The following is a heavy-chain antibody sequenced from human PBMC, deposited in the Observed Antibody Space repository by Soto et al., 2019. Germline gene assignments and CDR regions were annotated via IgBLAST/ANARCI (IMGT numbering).Heavy chain of an antibody. CDR3: ATDKGDFTFGP. CDR1: GYRFSTNG. D-gene: IGHD3-3*01. CDR2: ISANTGDT. V-gene: IGHV1-18*04. J-gene: IGHJ5*02. Sequence: QVQLAQSGAEVKKPGASITVSCKASGYRFSTNGVSWVRQAPGQGLEWMGWISANTGDTLYAEKFEDRITLTADTPTTTAYMELRSLRPDDTDTYFCATDKGDFTFGPWGQGTLITVSS.